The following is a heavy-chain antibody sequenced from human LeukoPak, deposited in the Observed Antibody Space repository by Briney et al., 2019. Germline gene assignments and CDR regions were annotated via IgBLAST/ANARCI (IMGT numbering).Heavy chain of an antibody. CDR1: GGSISTNY. CDR3: ARESLIVEAGTNAFDI. V-gene: IGHV4-59*01. CDR2: ISYSGSP. J-gene: IGHJ3*02. D-gene: IGHD6-19*01. Sequence: SETLSLTCTVSGGSISTNYWSWIRQPPGKGLEWIGFISYSGSPSYNPSLKSRVTISVDTSKIQFSQKLSSVTAADTAVYYCARESLIVEAGTNAFDIWGQGTMVIVSS.